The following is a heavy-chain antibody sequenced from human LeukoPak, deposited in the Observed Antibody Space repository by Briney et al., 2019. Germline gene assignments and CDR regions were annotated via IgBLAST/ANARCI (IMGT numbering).Heavy chain of an antibody. J-gene: IGHJ4*02. CDR3: AKEGGQWLVLPKNYFDY. D-gene: IGHD6-19*01. Sequence: PSETLSLTCTVSGVSISSSNSYWGWIRQPPGKGLEWIGSIYYSGNTYYNASLKSQVSISIDTSKNQFSLRLTSVTAADTAVYYCAKEGGQWLVLPKNYFDYWGQGTLVTVSS. CDR2: IYYSGNT. V-gene: IGHV4-39*02. CDR1: GVSISSSNSY.